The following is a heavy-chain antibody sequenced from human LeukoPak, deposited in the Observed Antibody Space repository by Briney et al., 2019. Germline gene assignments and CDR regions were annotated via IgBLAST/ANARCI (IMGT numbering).Heavy chain of an antibody. Sequence: SETLSLTCIVSGYSIISDYFWGGVRQPPGKGPEGIGSIFHSGSVFYNPSLRSRVTLSIEPSKNRFSLELTSVTAADTAIDYCARVVASTSIDSWGQGTLVTVSS. V-gene: IGHV4-38-2*02. J-gene: IGHJ4*02. CDR3: ARVVASTSIDS. D-gene: IGHD2-15*01. CDR1: GYSIISDYF. CDR2: IFHSGSV.